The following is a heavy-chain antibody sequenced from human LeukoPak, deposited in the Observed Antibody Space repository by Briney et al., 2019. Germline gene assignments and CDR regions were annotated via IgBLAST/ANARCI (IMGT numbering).Heavy chain of an antibody. J-gene: IGHJ4*02. Sequence: PGRSLRLSCAASGFAFSNYGMHWVRQTPAKGLEWVAVIWSDGSTKKYADSVKGRFTISRYNSQNTLYLQMNSLRAEDTAVYYCATDRGSSPFDYWGQGTLVTVSS. D-gene: IGHD6-6*01. CDR3: ATDRGSSPFDY. CDR1: GFAFSNYG. V-gene: IGHV3-33*01. CDR2: IWSDGSTK.